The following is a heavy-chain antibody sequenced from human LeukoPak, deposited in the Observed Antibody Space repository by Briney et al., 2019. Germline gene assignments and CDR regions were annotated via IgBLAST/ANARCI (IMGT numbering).Heavy chain of an antibody. J-gene: IGHJ4*02. CDR3: ARESYGLSLNY. D-gene: IGHD5-18*01. CDR2: INPNSGAT. V-gene: IGHV1-2*06. CDR1: GYTFTGYY. Sequence: ASVKVSCKASGYTFTGYYMHWVRQAPGQGLEWMGRINPNSGATNYAQKFQGRVTMTRDTSISTAYMELSRLRSDDTAVYYCARESYGLSLNYWGQGTLVTVSS.